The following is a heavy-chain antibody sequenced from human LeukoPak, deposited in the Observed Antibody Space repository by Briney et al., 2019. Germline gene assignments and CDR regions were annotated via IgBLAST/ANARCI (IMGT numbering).Heavy chain of an antibody. Sequence: GGSLRLSCAASGFTFSSYGMHWVRQAPGKGLEWVAVISYDGSNKYYADSVKGRFTISRDNSKNTLYLQMNSLRAEDTAVYYCAKALEWGSWYGYYYYGMDVWGQGTTVTVSS. J-gene: IGHJ6*02. V-gene: IGHV3-30*18. D-gene: IGHD3-16*01. CDR2: ISYDGSNK. CDR1: GFTFSSYG. CDR3: AKALEWGSWYGYYYYGMDV.